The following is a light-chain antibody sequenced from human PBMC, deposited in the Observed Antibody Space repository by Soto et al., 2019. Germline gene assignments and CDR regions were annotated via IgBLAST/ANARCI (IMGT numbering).Light chain of an antibody. CDR1: SGHSTYA. V-gene: IGLV4-69*01. CDR3: QTWGTGLLV. CDR2: LNSDGRH. Sequence: QLVLTQSPSASASLGASVKLTCTLSSGHSTYAIAWHQQQPEKGPRYLMRLNSDGRHTRGDGIPDRFSGSSSGTERYLTISSLQSEDEADYFGQTWGTGLLVFGGGTKLTVL. J-gene: IGLJ2*01.